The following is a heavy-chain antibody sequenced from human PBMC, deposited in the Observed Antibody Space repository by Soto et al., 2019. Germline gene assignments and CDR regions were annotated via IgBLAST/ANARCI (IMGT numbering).Heavy chain of an antibody. CDR3: ARSAGYSSSLLIY. V-gene: IGHV1-2*04. Sequence: QVQPVQSGAEVKKPGASVKVSCKASGYTFTGYYMHWVRQAPGQGLEWMGWINPNSGGTNYAQKFQGWVTMTRDTSISTAYMELSRLRSDDTAVYYCARSAGYSSSLLIYWGQGTLATVSS. CDR1: GYTFTGYY. D-gene: IGHD6-13*01. CDR2: INPNSGGT. J-gene: IGHJ4*02.